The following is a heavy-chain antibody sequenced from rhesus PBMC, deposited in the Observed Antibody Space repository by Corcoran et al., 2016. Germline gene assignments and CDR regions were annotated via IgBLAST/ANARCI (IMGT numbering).Heavy chain of an antibody. CDR2: IYGSGMST. CDR1: GGSISSSY. CDR3: ASGAAAGRRFDY. V-gene: IGHV4-169*02. D-gene: IGHD6-25*01. J-gene: IGHJ4*01. Sequence: QLQLQESGPGLVKPSETLSVTCAVSGGSISSSYWSWIRQAPGKGLEWIGYIYGSGMSTNYNPSLNSRVTLSVDTSKNQLSLKLSSVTAADTAVYYCASGAAAGRRFDYWGQGVLVTVSS.